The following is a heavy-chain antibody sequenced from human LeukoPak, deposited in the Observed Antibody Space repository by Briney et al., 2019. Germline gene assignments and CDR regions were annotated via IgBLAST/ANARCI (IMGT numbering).Heavy chain of an antibody. Sequence: AAVKVSCKASGYTFIGYLMHWVRQAPGQGLEWMGWINPNSGGTNYAQKLRGRVTMTRGTSISTAYMELSRLRSDDTAVYYCARVLATMVRGVTYFDYWGQGTLVTVSS. D-gene: IGHD3-10*01. V-gene: IGHV1-2*02. CDR2: INPNSGGT. CDR1: GYTFIGYL. CDR3: ARVLATMVRGVTYFDY. J-gene: IGHJ4*02.